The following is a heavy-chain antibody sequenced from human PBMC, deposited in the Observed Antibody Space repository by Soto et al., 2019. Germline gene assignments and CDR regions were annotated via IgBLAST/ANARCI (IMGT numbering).Heavy chain of an antibody. J-gene: IGHJ4*02. V-gene: IGHV3-21*01. CDR1: GFTFSSYS. CDR2: ISSTTNYI. CDR3: ARESEDLTSNFDY. Sequence: GGSLRLSCAASGFTFSSYSMNWVRQAPGKGLEWVSSISSTTNYIYYADSMKGRFTVSRDNAKNSVYLEMNSLSAEDTAVYYCARESEDLTSNFDYWGQGTLVTVSS.